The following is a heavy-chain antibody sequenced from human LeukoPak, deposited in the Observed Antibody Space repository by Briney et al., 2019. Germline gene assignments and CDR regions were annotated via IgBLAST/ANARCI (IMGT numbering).Heavy chain of an antibody. D-gene: IGHD6-19*01. Sequence: SQTHSLTCAISGDSVSSNSAAWNWIRQSPSRGLEWLGRTYYRSKWYNDYAVSVKSRITINPDTSKNQFSLQLNSVTPEDTAVYYCARDMMSYSSGWYASDYWGQGTLVTVSS. CDR3: ARDMMSYSSGWYASDY. V-gene: IGHV6-1*01. CDR1: GDSVSSNSAA. CDR2: TYYRSKWYN. J-gene: IGHJ4*02.